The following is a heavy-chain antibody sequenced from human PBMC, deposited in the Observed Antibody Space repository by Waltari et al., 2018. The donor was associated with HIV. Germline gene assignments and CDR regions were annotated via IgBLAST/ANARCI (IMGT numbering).Heavy chain of an antibody. Sequence: QVQLQQWGAGLLKPSETLSLICAVYGGSFSGYYWSWIRQPPGKGLEWIGEISHSGSTNHNPSIKSRVTISVDTSKNQFSLKLRSVTAADTAVYYCARGFPFQYDSSGYSPNGWFDPWGQGTLVTVSS. CDR1: GGSFSGYY. CDR2: ISHSGST. CDR3: ARGFPFQYDSSGYSPNGWFDP. V-gene: IGHV4-34*01. D-gene: IGHD3-22*01. J-gene: IGHJ5*02.